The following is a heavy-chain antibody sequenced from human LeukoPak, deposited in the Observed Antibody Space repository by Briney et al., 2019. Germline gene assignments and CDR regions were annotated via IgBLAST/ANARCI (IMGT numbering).Heavy chain of an antibody. CDR2: ISAYNGNT. J-gene: IGHJ4*02. V-gene: IGHV1-18*01. Sequence: ASVKVSCKASGYTFTSYGISWVRQAPGQGLEWMGWISAYNGNTNYAQKLQGRVTMTTDTSTSTAYMELRSLRSEDTAVYYCPRGNWNDVSFDYWGQGTLVTVSS. D-gene: IGHD1-1*01. CDR3: PRGNWNDVSFDY. CDR1: GYTFTSYG.